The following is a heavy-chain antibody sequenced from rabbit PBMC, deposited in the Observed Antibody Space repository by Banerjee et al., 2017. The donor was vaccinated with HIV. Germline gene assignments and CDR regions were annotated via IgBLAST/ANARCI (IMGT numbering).Heavy chain of an antibody. CDR1: GFTLSSYW. J-gene: IGHJ4*01. CDR2: IGAGSSGTT. D-gene: IGHD6-1*01. Sequence: QEQLEESGGGLVQPEGSLTLTCKASGFTLSSYWMWWVRQAPGKGLEWIACIGAGSSGTTYYASWVNGRFTISSHIAQNTLYLQLNSLTAADTATYFCTRDWADSNGYSYAYDLNLWGQGTLVTVS. V-gene: IGHV1S45*01. CDR3: TRDWADSNGYSYAYDLNL.